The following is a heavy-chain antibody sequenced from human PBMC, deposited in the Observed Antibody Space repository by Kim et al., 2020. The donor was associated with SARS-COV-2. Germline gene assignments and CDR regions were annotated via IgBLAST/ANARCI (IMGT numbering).Heavy chain of an antibody. J-gene: IGHJ4*02. CDR1: GFTFSSYA. V-gene: IGHV3-23*01. D-gene: IGHD3-10*01. CDR2: ISGSGGST. Sequence: GGSLRLSCAASGFTFSSYAMSWVRQAPGKGLEWVSAISGSGGSTYYADSVKGRFTISRDNSKNTLYLQMNSLRAEDTAVYYCAKDQGHLWFGELFDYWGQGTLVTVSS. CDR3: AKDQGHLWFGELFDY.